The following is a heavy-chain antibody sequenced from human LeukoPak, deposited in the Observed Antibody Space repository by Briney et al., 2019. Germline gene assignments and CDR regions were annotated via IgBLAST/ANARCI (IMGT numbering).Heavy chain of an antibody. CDR1: GFPFSSYD. CDR2: ISGSGANT. CDR3: AKYPASGGYFDY. D-gene: IGHD6-13*01. J-gene: IGHJ4*02. V-gene: IGHV3-23*01. Sequence: SGGSLRLSCAASGFPFSSYDMTWVRQAPGKGLEWVSGISGSGANTYYADSVKGRFTISRDNSKNTLYLQMNSLRAEDTAVFYCAKYPASGGYFDYWGQGTLVTVSS.